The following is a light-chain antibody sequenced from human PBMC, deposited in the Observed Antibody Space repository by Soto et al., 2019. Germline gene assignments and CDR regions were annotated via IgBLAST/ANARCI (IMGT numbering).Light chain of an antibody. CDR3: QQYNNWPWT. J-gene: IGKJ1*01. CDR1: QSISDT. V-gene: IGKV3D-15*01. CDR2: SAS. Sequence: MTQSPATLSVSQGGRATLSCRARQSISDTLAWYQQKHGQAPRLLIYSASRGATGFPARFSGSGSGTDLTLTISSLEPEDFEVYYCQQYNNWPWTFGQGTKVDI.